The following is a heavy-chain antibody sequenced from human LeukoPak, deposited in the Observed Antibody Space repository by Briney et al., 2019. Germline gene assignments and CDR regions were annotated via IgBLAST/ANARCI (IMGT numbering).Heavy chain of an antibody. Sequence: GGTLRLSCAASGFTFSSYGMSWVRQAPGKGLEWVSAISGRGGSTYYADSVKGRFTSSRDNSKNTLYLQMNSLRAEDTAVYYCAKETTHLLRYFDWLSRYFDYWGQGTLVTVSS. CDR2: ISGRGGST. CDR1: GFTFSSYG. CDR3: AKETTHLLRYFDWLSRYFDY. V-gene: IGHV3-23*01. D-gene: IGHD3-9*01. J-gene: IGHJ4*02.